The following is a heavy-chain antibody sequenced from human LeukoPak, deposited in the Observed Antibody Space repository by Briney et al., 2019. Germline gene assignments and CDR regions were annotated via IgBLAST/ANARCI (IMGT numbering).Heavy chain of an antibody. CDR1: GYTFTGYY. D-gene: IGHD3-9*01. Sequence: GASVKVSCKASGYTFTGYYMHWVRQAPGQGLEWMGWINPNSGDANYAQKLQGRVTMTTDTSTSTAYMELRSLRSDDTAVYYCARAEDILTGLDAFDIWGQGTMVTVSS. V-gene: IGHV1-2*02. CDR3: ARAEDILTGLDAFDI. J-gene: IGHJ3*02. CDR2: INPNSGDA.